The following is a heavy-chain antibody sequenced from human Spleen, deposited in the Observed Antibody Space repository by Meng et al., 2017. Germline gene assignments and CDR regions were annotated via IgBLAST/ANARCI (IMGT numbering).Heavy chain of an antibody. CDR1: GGSFSGYN. J-gene: IGHJ4*02. Sequence: QLQQWGAGLLQPSDTLSLTCAAYGGSFSGYNWSWIRQPPGKGLGWMREINHSGSTNYNPSLKSRVTISVDTSKNQFSLNLSSVTAADTAVYYCTRGYGSTWPTSDYWGQGTLVTVSS. V-gene: IGHV4-34*01. CDR3: TRGYGSTWPTSDY. D-gene: IGHD1-7*01. CDR2: INHSGST.